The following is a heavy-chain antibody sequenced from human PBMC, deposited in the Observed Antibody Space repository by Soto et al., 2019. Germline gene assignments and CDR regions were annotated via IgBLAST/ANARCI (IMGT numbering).Heavy chain of an antibody. CDR2: ISGNGGAT. CDR3: APRLTIFGIVKLSTWFDP. V-gene: IGHV3-23*01. CDR1: GLTFSTFA. D-gene: IGHD3-3*01. Sequence: GGSLRLSCTASGLTFSTFAMSWVRQSPGKWLEWVSTISGNGGATFYADSVKGRFTISRDNSKKTLYLQMNGLRAEDTAVYYCAPRLTIFGIVKLSTWFDPWGQGXLVTVYS. J-gene: IGHJ5*02.